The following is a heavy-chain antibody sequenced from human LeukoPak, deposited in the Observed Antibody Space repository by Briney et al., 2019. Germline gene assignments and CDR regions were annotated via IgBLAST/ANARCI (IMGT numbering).Heavy chain of an antibody. D-gene: IGHD3-10*01. CDR1: GFTFTNYA. CDR3: ARWFGEPTNFDY. V-gene: IGHV3-23*03. J-gene: IGHJ4*02. Sequence: GGSLRLSCAASGFTFTNYAMSWVRQASGKGLEWVASIKRGGSDTFYADSVKGRFTISRDNSKNRVYLQMNSLRAEDTAVYYCARWFGEPTNFDYWGQGTLVTVSS. CDR2: IKRGGSDT.